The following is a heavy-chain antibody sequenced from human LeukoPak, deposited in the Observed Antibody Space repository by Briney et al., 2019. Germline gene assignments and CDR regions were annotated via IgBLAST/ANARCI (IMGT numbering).Heavy chain of an antibody. D-gene: IGHD3-22*01. Sequence: GGSLRLSCAASGFTFSSYARHWVRQAPGKGLEWVAVISYDGSNKYYADSVKGRFTISRDNSKNTLYLQMNSLRAEDTAVYYCARDPSSGYYAVGMDVWGQGTTVTVSS. CDR2: ISYDGSNK. V-gene: IGHV3-30*04. CDR3: ARDPSSGYYAVGMDV. CDR1: GFTFSSYA. J-gene: IGHJ6*02.